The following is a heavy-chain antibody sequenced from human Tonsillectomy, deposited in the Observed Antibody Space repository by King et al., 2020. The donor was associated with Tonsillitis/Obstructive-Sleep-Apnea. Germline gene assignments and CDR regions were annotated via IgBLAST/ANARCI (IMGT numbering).Heavy chain of an antibody. V-gene: IGHV3-23*04. CDR2: ISGSGYNT. Sequence: VQLVESGGGLVQPGGSLRLSCAASGFTFSSYAMSWVRQAPGKGLEWVSAISGSGYNTYYADTVKGRFTISRDNSKNTLYLQMNSLRVEDTAVYYCAKVGSWSSYYGMDGWGQGTTVTVSS. CDR3: AKVGSWSSYYGMDG. J-gene: IGHJ6*02. D-gene: IGHD6-13*01. CDR1: GFTFSSYA.